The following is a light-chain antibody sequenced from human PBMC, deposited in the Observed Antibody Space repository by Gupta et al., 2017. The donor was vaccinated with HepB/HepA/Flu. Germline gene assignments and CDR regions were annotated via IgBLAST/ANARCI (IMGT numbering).Light chain of an antibody. CDR3: AAGDDRLGAL. J-gene: IGLJ3*02. Sequence: QSVLTQPPSASGTPRQRVTISCSGSSSNIESNYVYWYQQLPGTAPKLLIYRNNQRPSGVPDRFSASKSGTSASLAISGLRAEDEADYYCAAGDDRLGALFGGGTKLTVL. CDR1: SSNIESNY. V-gene: IGLV1-47*01. CDR2: RNN.